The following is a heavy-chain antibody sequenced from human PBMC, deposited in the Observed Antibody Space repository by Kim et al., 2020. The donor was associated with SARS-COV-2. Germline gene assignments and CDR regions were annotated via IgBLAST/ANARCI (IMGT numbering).Heavy chain of an antibody. D-gene: IGHD3-9*01. CDR1: GYSISEGYY. CDR2: TYHSGTT. V-gene: IGHV4-38-2*02. J-gene: IGHJ3*01. CDR3: ARDAPVLRYFEA. Sequence: SETLSLTCNVSGYSISEGYYWGWIRQTPGQGLEWIGSTYHSGTTYYNPSLKSRISLSVNTSKNQFSLKLSSVTAADTAKYYCARDAPVLRYFEAWGQGT.